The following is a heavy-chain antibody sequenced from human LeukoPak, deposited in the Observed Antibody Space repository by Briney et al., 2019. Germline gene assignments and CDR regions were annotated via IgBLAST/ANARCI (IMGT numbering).Heavy chain of an antibody. J-gene: IGHJ4*02. D-gene: IGHD2-21*02. CDR3: ASRLYCGGGCSNTNY. CDR2: FYYTGST. V-gene: IGHV4-4*02. Sequence: PSETLSLTCAVSGGSIGSSNWWSWVRQPPGKGLEWIGEFYYTGSTSYNPSLKSRVTISADKSKNQFSLNLSSVTAADTAVYFCASRLYCGGGCSNTNYWGQGTLVTVSS. CDR1: GGSIGSSNW.